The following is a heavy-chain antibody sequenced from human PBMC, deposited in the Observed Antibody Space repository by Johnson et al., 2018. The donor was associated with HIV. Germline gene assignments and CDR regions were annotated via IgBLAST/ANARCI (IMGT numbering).Heavy chain of an antibody. Sequence: EVKLVESGGGLVLPGGSLRLSCAASGFTFDDYGMSWVRQAPGKGLEWVSGIDWNGGSTSYADSVRGRFTISRDNAKNSLYLQMNSLRAEDTALYYCTRARYSSSWYNGDAFDIWGQGTMVTVSS. J-gene: IGHJ3*02. CDR2: IDWNGGST. CDR3: TRARYSSSWYNGDAFDI. V-gene: IGHV3-20*04. D-gene: IGHD6-13*01. CDR1: GFTFDDYG.